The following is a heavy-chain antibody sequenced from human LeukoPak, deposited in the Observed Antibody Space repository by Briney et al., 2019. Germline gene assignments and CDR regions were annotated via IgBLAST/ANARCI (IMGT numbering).Heavy chain of an antibody. D-gene: IGHD2-21*01. J-gene: IGHJ4*02. CDR1: GFTFSSYG. CDR3: APRVVVITAPFDY. Sequence: GGSLRLSCAASGFTFSSYGMHWVRQAPGKGLEWVAFIRYDGSNKSYADSVKGRFTISRDNSKNTLYLQMKSLRAEDTAVYYCAPRVVVITAPFDYWGQGTLVTVSS. V-gene: IGHV3-30*02. CDR2: IRYDGSNK.